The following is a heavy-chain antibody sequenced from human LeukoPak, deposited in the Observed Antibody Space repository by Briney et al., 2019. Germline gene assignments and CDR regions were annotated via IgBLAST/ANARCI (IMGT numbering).Heavy chain of an antibody. J-gene: IGHJ4*02. CDR3: ARILGTTDPFDY. CDR2: INPSSGGT. V-gene: IGHV1-2*02. CDR1: GYSFTGYY. D-gene: IGHD1-1*01. Sequence: ASVKVSCKTSGYSFTGYYIHWVQQAPGQGLEWMGWINPSSGGTNYAQKFLGRVTMTRDTSVTTAYMELGSLRSDDTAIYYCARILGTTDPFDYWGQGTLVTVSS.